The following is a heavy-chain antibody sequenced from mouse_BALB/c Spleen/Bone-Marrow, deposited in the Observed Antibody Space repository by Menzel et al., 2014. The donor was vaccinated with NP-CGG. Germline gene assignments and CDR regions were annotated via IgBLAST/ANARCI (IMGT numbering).Heavy chain of an antibody. CDR3: ARRYDYDYGPFAY. CDR2: ISNGGGST. D-gene: IGHD2-4*01. Sequence: EVHLVESGGGLVQPGGSLKLSCAASGFTFSSYTMSWVRQTPEKRLEWVAYISNGGGSTYYPDTVKGRFTISRDNAKNTLYLQMSSLKSEDTAMYYCARRYDYDYGPFAYWGQGTLVTVSA. V-gene: IGHV5-12-2*01. CDR1: GFTFSSYT. J-gene: IGHJ3*01.